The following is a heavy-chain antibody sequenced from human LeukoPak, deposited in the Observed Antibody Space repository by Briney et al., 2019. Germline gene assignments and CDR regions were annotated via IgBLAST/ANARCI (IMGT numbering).Heavy chain of an antibody. V-gene: IGHV4-59*01. CDR3: ARDSSVTAFPYYYYYMDV. CDR2: IYYSGST. CDR1: GGSISSYY. D-gene: IGHD4-11*01. J-gene: IGHJ6*03. Sequence: PSQTLSLTCTVSGGSISSYYWSWIRQPPGKGLEWIGDIYYSGSTNYNPSLKSRVTISVDTSKNQFSLKLSSVTAADTAVYYCARDSSVTAFPYYYYYMDVWGKGTTVTVSS.